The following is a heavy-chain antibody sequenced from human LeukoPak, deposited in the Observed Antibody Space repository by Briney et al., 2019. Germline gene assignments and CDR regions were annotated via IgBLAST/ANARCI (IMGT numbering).Heavy chain of an antibody. Sequence: GASVKVSCKASGYTFTSYYMHWVRQAPGQGLEWMGLINPSGGSTSYAQKFQGRVTMTRDTSTSTVYMELSSLRSEDTAVYYCARDFRGSSWYEGFDYWGQGTLVTVSS. D-gene: IGHD6-13*01. J-gene: IGHJ4*02. V-gene: IGHV1-46*01. CDR2: INPSGGST. CDR3: ARDFRGSSWYEGFDY. CDR1: GYTFTSYY.